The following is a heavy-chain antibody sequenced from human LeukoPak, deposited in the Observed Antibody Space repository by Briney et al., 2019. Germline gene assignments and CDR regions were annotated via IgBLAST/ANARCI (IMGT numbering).Heavy chain of an antibody. V-gene: IGHV4-34*01. CDR2: INHSGST. J-gene: IGHJ5*02. CDR1: GGSFSGYY. CDR3: ARVIVGWFDP. D-gene: IGHD3-22*01. Sequence: SETLSLTCAVYGGSFSGYYWSWIRQPPGKGLEWIGEINHSGSTNYNPSLKSRVTISVDTSKNQFSLKLSSVTAADTAVYYCARVIVGWFDPWGQGTLVTVSS.